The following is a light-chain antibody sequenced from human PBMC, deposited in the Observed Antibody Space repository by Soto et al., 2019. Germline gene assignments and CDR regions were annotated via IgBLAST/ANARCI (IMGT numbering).Light chain of an antibody. J-gene: IGKJ4*01. CDR3: QQYNSYPS. CDR1: QSISSW. Sequence: DIQMTQSPSTLSASVGDRVTITCRASQSISSWLAWYQQKPGKAPKLLIYDASSLESGVPSRFSGSGSGIEFTLTISSLQPDDFATYYCQQYNSYPSFGGGTKVDIK. CDR2: DAS. V-gene: IGKV1-5*01.